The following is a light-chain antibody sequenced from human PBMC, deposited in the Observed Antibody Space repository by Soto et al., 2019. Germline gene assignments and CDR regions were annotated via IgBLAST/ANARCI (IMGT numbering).Light chain of an antibody. Sequence: DIQMTQSPSTLSGSVGDRVTITCRASQTISSWLAWYQQKPGKAPKLLIYKASTLKSGVPSRFSGSGSGTEFTLTITSMHTAAFPNYYCQHYNSYSEAFGQGTKVDIK. CDR3: QHYNSYSEA. CDR1: QTISSW. V-gene: IGKV1-5*03. CDR2: KAS. J-gene: IGKJ1*01.